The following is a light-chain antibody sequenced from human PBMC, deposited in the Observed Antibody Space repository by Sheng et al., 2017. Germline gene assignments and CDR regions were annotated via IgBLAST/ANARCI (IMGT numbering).Light chain of an antibody. Sequence: QSALTQPASVSGSPGQSITISCTGTSSDVGGYKYVSWYQQHPGKVPKLMIYDVSNRPSGVSNSFSGSKSGNTASLTISGLQAEDEAEYYCSSYRSSSTLAYVFGTGTKVTVL. CDR2: DVS. CDR3: SSYRSSSTLAYV. CDR1: SSDVGGYKY. V-gene: IGLV2-14*03. J-gene: IGLJ1*01.